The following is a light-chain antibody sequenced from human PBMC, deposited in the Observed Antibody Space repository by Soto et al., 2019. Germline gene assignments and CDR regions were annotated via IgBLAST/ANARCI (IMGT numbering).Light chain of an antibody. J-gene: IGKJ2*01. Sequence: IQMTQSPSTLSASVGDRVTITCRASQSVSSWLAWYQQKPGKAPKLLIYDAPNLESGVPSTFGGRGSGTEFTLTISSLQPDDVATYFCQQYNSYPNTFGQGTKVDIK. CDR3: QQYNSYPNT. CDR2: DAP. CDR1: QSVSSW. V-gene: IGKV1-5*01.